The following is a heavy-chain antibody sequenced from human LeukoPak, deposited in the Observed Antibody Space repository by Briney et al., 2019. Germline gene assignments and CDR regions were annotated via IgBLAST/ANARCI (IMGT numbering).Heavy chain of an antibody. CDR3: ATVYSSSRDPYYYMDV. J-gene: IGHJ6*03. D-gene: IGHD6-13*01. CDR1: GYSFTSYW. V-gene: IGHV5-51*03. CDR2: IYPGDSDT. Sequence: GESLKISCKGSGYSFTSYWIGWVRQMPGKGLEWMGIIYPGDSDTRYSPSFQGQVTISADKSISTAYLQWSSLKASDTAMYHCATVYSSSRDPYYYMDVWGKGTTVTVSS.